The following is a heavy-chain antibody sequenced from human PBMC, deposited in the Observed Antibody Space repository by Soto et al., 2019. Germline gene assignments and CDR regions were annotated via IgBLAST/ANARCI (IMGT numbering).Heavy chain of an antibody. J-gene: IGHJ4*02. Sequence: QVQLVQSGAEVKKPESSVKVSCKAPGGTFSTYAISWVRQAPGQGLEWMGGIIPMFGIANYAQRFQDRVTITADESTNTVYSELSSLRPEDTAVYFCASGIQLWLRRINNGYSGWGQGTLVTVSS. CDR3: ASGIQLWLRRINNGYSG. CDR1: GGTFSTYA. V-gene: IGHV1-69*12. D-gene: IGHD5-18*01. CDR2: IIPMFGIA.